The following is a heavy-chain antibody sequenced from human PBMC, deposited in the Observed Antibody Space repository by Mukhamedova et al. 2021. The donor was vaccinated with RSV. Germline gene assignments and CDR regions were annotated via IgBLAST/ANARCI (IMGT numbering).Heavy chain of an antibody. D-gene: IGHD1-26*01. V-gene: IGHV1-69*04. Sequence: QWYQRRVTITADKSTNTAYMELSSLRSEDTAVYYCARGELLSAFDIWGQGTMVTVSS. J-gene: IGHJ3*02. CDR3: ARGELLSAFDI.